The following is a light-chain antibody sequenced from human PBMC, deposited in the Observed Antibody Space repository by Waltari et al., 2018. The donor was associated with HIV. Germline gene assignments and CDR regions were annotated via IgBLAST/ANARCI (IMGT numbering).Light chain of an antibody. CDR2: RNN. V-gene: IGLV1-47*01. CDR1: SSNIGSNY. Sequence: QSVLTQPPSASGIPGLRATTPCSGISSNIGSNYVSWYQHLPGTAPKLLIYRNNQRPSGVPDRFSGSKSGTSASLAISGLRSEDEADYYCAAWDDSLLFGGGTKLTVL. J-gene: IGLJ2*01. CDR3: AAWDDSLL.